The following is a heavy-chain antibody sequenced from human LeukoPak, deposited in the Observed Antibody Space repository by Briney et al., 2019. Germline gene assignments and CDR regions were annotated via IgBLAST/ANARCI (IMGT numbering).Heavy chain of an antibody. CDR3: ARLDIVAYYFDY. CDR1: GGSISSGSYY. CDR2: IYTSGST. J-gene: IGHJ4*02. D-gene: IGHD5-12*01. V-gene: IGHV4-61*02. Sequence: SETLSLTCTVSGGSISSGSYYWSWIRQPAGKGLEWIGRIYTSGSTNYNPSLKSRVTISVDTSKNQFSLKLSSVTAADTAVYYCARLDIVAYYFDYWGQGTLVTVSS.